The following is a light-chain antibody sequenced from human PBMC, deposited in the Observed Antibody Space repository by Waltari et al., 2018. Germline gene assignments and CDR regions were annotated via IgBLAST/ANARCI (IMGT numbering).Light chain of an antibody. J-gene: IGKJ4*01. CDR2: GAS. Sequence: EIVLTQSPGTLSLSPGERATLSCRASQSVSSSYLAWYQQKPGQAPRPLIYGASSRATGIPDRFSGSGSGTDFTLTISRLEPEDFAVYSCQQYNNWRSTFGGGTKVEIK. V-gene: IGKV3-20*01. CDR1: QSVSSSY. CDR3: QQYNNWRST.